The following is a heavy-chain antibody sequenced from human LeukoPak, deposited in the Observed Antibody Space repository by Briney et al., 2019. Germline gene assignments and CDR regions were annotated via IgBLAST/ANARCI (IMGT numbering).Heavy chain of an antibody. CDR1: GYTFTSYG. Sequence: GASVKVSCKASGYTFTSYGISWVRQAPGQGLEWMGWISAYNGNTNYAQKLQGRVTMTTDTSTSAAYMELRSLRSDDTAVYYCARGRYSGSYQGYYYYYYMDVWGKGTTVTISS. CDR3: ARGRYSGSYQGYYYYYYMDV. D-gene: IGHD1-26*01. CDR2: ISAYNGNT. J-gene: IGHJ6*03. V-gene: IGHV1-18*01.